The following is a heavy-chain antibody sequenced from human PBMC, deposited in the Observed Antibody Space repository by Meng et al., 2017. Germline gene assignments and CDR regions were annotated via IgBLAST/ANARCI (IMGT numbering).Heavy chain of an antibody. V-gene: IGHV3-21*01. CDR3: ARVDIVTGYYNYYYYGMDV. Sequence: GESLKISCAASGFTFSSYSMNWVLQAPGKGLEWVSSISSSSSYIYYADSVKGRFTISRDNAKNSLYLQMNSLRAEDTAVYYCARVDIVTGYYNYYYYGMDVWGQGTTVTVSS. J-gene: IGHJ6*02. CDR1: GFTFSSYS. CDR2: ISSSSSYI. D-gene: IGHD3-9*01.